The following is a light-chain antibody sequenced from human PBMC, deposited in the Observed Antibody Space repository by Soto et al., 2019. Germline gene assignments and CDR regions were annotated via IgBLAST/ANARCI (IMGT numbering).Light chain of an antibody. CDR2: DVS. V-gene: IGLV2-11*01. CDR1: SSNVGAYNY. J-gene: IGLJ3*02. Sequence: QSALTQPRSVSGSPGQSVTISCTGTSSNVGAYNYVSWYQQYPGKGPRLMIYDVSKWPSGVPDRFSGSKSGNTASLTISGRQAEDEADYFCCSYAGNSLWVFGGGTKVTVL. CDR3: CSYAGNSLWV.